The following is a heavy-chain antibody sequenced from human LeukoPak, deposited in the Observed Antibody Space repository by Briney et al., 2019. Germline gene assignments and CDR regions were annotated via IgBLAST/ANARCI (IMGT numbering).Heavy chain of an antibody. J-gene: IGHJ4*02. CDR2: IGTAGDT. D-gene: IGHD1-1*01. Sequence: GGSLRLSCAASGSAFSSYDMHWVRQATGKGLEWVSAIGTAGDTYYPGSVKGRFTISRENVKNSLYLQMNSLRAGDTAVYYCARGSRGYPPDYWGQGTLVTVSS. CDR1: GSAFSSYD. V-gene: IGHV3-13*04. CDR3: ARGSRGYPPDY.